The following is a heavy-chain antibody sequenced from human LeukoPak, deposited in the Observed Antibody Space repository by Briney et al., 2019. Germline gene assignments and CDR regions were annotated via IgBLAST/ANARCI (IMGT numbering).Heavy chain of an antibody. CDR1: GGSIDMTNY. Sequence: SETLSLTCGVSGGSIDMTNYWSWVRQAPGKGLEWIGGIAHDGTRNYNASLRSRVAMSLDRANNQFSLSLTSVTAADTAVYYCTRENRPFCPFAYWGQGVLVTVSS. J-gene: IGHJ4*02. V-gene: IGHV4-4*02. CDR3: TRENRPFCPFAY. D-gene: IGHD2/OR15-2a*01. CDR2: IAHDGTR.